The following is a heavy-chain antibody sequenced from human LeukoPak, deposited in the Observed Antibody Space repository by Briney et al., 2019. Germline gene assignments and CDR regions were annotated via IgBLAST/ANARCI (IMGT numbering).Heavy chain of an antibody. CDR3: ARDSADIVVVPAAMSAFDI. CDR2: ISSSSSYI. J-gene: IGHJ3*02. V-gene: IGHV3-21*01. Sequence: GGSLRLSCAASGFTFSSYSMNWVRQAPGKGLEWVSSISSSSSYIYYADSVKGRFTISRDNAKNSLYLQMNSLRAEDTAVYYFARDSADIVVVPAAMSAFDIWGKGTMVTVS. D-gene: IGHD2-2*01. CDR1: GFTFSSYS.